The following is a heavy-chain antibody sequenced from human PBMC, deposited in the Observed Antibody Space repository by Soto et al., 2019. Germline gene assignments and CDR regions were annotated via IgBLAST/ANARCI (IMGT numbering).Heavy chain of an antibody. J-gene: IGHJ3*02. V-gene: IGHV1-2*02. Sequence: QLHLVQSGAVVKKPGASVTVSCSASGYPVTAYYMHWVRHAPGRGLEWMGGINPATGAAKYTQTFQGRVTMTRDTSTSTVFMELSGLTSEDTAVFYCARGGGVGVAGSAAFDMWGQGTLVTVSS. CDR3: ARGGGVGVAGSAAFDM. CDR1: GYPVTAYY. CDR2: INPATGAA. D-gene: IGHD3-3*01.